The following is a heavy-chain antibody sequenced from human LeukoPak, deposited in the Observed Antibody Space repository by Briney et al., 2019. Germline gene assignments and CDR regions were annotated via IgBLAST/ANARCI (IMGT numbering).Heavy chain of an antibody. V-gene: IGHV3-30*02. D-gene: IGHD3-3*01. CDR2: IYPDGNNK. Sequence: GGSLRLSCAASGFTFTTYGMHWVRQAPGKGLEWVACIYPDGNNKDYADSVKGRFIISRDNSKNILFLQMNSLRAADTAVYYCAKDWSGNYNWSDPWGQGTLVTVSS. CDR1: GFTFTTYG. J-gene: IGHJ5*02. CDR3: AKDWSGNYNWSDP.